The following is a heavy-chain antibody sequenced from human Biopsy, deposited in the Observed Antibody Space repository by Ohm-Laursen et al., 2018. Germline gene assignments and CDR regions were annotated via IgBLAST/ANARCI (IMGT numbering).Heavy chain of an antibody. CDR1: GFTFSSYG. J-gene: IGHJ6*02. V-gene: IGHV3-33*01. CDR2: IWYDGSNK. Sequence: SLRLSCTASGFTFSSYGIHWVRQAPGKGLEWVAVIWYDGSNKYSADSVKGRFSISRDNSKNTVYLQMNSLRAADTAVYYCARDRYYGSESYYSHYNMDVWGQGTTVSVSS. CDR3: ARDRYYGSESYYSHYNMDV. D-gene: IGHD3-10*01.